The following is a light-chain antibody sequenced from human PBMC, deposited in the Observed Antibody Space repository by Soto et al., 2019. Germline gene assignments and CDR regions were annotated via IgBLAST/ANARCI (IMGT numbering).Light chain of an antibody. J-gene: IGKJ2*01. CDR3: QQYGGSPRT. CDR1: QNVRSNF. Sequence: EIVLTQSPGTLSLSPGERATLSCRASQNVRSNFLAWYQQKHGQAPRLVIFVASSRATGIPDRFSGSGSGTDFTLTISRLEPEDFAVYYCQQYGGSPRTFGQGTKLEIK. V-gene: IGKV3-20*01. CDR2: VAS.